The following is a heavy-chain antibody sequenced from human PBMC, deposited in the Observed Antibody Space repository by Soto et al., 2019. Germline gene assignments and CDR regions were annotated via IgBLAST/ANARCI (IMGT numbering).Heavy chain of an antibody. Sequence: EVQLVESGGGLVQPGGSLRVSCAASGFTFSLYWMTWVRQAPGKGLEWVANIKEDGSKKYYVGSVRGRFTISRDNAKHSLYLEMNSLRAEDTAVYYCAKGLGGDMVAVDYWGQGTLVTVSS. D-gene: IGHD3-16*01. J-gene: IGHJ4*02. V-gene: IGHV3-7*01. CDR1: GFTFSLYW. CDR2: IKEDGSKK. CDR3: AKGLGGDMVAVDY.